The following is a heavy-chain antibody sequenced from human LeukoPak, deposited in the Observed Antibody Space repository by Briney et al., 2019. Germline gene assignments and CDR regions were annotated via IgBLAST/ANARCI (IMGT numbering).Heavy chain of an antibody. CDR1: GFTFDDYA. V-gene: IGHV3-9*01. CDR2: ISWNSGST. CDR3: ARAPFIAVAFDY. J-gene: IGHJ4*02. D-gene: IGHD6-19*01. Sequence: PGRSLRLSCAASGFTFDDYAMHWVRQAPGKGLEWVSGISWNSGSTYYADSVKGRFTISRDNSKNTLYLQMNSLRAEDTAVYYCARAPFIAVAFDYWGQGTLVTVSS.